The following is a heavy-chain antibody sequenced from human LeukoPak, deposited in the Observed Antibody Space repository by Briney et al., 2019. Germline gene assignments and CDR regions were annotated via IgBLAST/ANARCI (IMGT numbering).Heavy chain of an antibody. D-gene: IGHD3-22*01. CDR1: GGTFSSYA. Sequence: GASVKVSCMASGGTFSSYAISWVRQAPGQGLEWMGRIIPILGIANYAQKFQGRVTITADKSTSTAYMELSSLRSEDTAVYYCARDLYDSSGYYHEADYWGQGTLVTVSS. CDR3: ARDLYDSSGYYHEADY. J-gene: IGHJ4*02. V-gene: IGHV1-69*04. CDR2: IIPILGIA.